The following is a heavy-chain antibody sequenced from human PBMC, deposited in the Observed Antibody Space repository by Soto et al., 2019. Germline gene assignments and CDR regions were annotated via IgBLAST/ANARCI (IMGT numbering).Heavy chain of an antibody. Sequence: QVTLKESGPVLVKPTETLTLTCTVSGFSLSNARMGVSWIRQPPGKALEWLAHIFSNDEKSYSTSLKSRLTXPXDXYKSQVFLTMTNMDPVDTATYYCARSLGGQPLWFDPWGQGTLVTVSS. D-gene: IGHD1-1*01. CDR1: GFSLSNARMG. CDR3: ARSLGGQPLWFDP. V-gene: IGHV2-26*01. CDR2: IFSNDEK. J-gene: IGHJ5*02.